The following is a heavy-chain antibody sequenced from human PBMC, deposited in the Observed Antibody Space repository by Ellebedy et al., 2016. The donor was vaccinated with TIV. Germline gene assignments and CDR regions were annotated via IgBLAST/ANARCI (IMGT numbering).Heavy chain of an antibody. D-gene: IGHD3-22*01. CDR1: GFTFSSYG. J-gene: IGHJ1*01. CDR2: ISNDGSNK. Sequence: GESLKISCAASGFTFSSYGMHWVRQAPGKGLEWVAVISNDGSNKYFADSVRGRFTISRDNSKNTLYLQMNSLRAEDTAVYYCARGVVVITTYFHHWGQGTLGTGAS. CDR3: ARGVVVITTYFHH. V-gene: IGHV3-30*03.